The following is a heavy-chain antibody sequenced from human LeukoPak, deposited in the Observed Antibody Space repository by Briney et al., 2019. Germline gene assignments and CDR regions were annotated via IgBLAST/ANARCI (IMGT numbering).Heavy chain of an antibody. CDR3: AKASSAGYYYGMDV. V-gene: IGHV3-23*01. CDR1: GFTFSSYA. J-gene: IGHJ6*02. CDR2: ISGSGGST. Sequence: GGSLRLSCAASGFTFSSYAMSWVRQAPGKGLEWVSAISGSGGSTYYADSVKGRFTISRDNSKNTLYLQMNSLRAEDTAVYYCAKASSAGYYYGMDVWGQGPRSPSP. D-gene: IGHD6-19*01.